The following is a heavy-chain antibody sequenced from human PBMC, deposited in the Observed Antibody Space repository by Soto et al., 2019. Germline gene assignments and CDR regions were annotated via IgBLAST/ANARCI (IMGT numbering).Heavy chain of an antibody. Sequence: QVQLVQSGAEVKKPGSSVKVSCKASGGTISSYVISWVRQAPGQGLEWMGGSIPMLRTVHYAQKFQGRVTITADISTNTAYMELSSLTSDDTAVYYCGRRGTHDYGDYGSDYWGQGTLVTVSS. V-gene: IGHV1-69*06. CDR1: GGTISSYV. CDR3: GRRGTHDYGDYGSDY. D-gene: IGHD4-17*01. CDR2: SIPMLRTV. J-gene: IGHJ4*02.